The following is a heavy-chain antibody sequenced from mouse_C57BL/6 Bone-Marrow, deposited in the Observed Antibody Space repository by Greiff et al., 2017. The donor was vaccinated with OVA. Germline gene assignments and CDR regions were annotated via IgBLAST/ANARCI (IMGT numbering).Heavy chain of an antibody. CDR3: TRGLLTTVVATGAMDY. CDR1: GFTFSDAW. D-gene: IGHD1-1*01. V-gene: IGHV6-6*01. Sequence: EVKLVESGGGLVQPGGSMKLSCAASGFTFSDAWMDWVRQSPEKGLEWVAEIRNKANNHATYYAESVKGRFTISRDDSKSSVYLQMNSLRAEDTGIYYCTRGLLTTVVATGAMDYWGQGTSVTVSS. J-gene: IGHJ4*01. CDR2: IRNKANNHAT.